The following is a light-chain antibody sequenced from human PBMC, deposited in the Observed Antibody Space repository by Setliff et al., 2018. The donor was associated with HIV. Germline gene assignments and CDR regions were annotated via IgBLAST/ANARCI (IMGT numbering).Light chain of an antibody. CDR2: DVS. V-gene: IGLV2-14*03. J-gene: IGLJ1*01. Sequence: QSVLTQPASVSGSPGQSITISCTGTSSDVGGYNYVSWYQQHPGKAPKLLIYDVSNRPSGVSNRFSGSKSAYTASLTISGLQAEDEADYYCSSYAVSNTLPFGTGTKVTVL. CDR1: SSDVGGYNY. CDR3: SSYAVSNTLP.